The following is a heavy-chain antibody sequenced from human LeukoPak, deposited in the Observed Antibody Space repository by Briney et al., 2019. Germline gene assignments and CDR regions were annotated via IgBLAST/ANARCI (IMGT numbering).Heavy chain of an antibody. V-gene: IGHV3-30*02. CDR2: IRYDGTNK. D-gene: IGHD3-22*01. Sequence: GGSLRLSCAASGFTFSSYGMHWVRQAPGKGLEWVAFIRYDGTNKYYADSVKGRFTISRDNFKNTLYLQMNSLRAEDTAVYYCAKGYDSSGYYFYYFDYWGQGTLVTVSS. J-gene: IGHJ4*02. CDR1: GFTFSSYG. CDR3: AKGYDSSGYYFYYFDY.